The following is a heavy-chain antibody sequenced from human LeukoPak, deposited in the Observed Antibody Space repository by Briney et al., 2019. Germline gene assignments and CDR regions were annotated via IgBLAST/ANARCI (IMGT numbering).Heavy chain of an antibody. CDR3: ARDVEYSSGWYYFDY. CDR1: GYTFTSYG. J-gene: IGHJ4*02. Sequence: ASVKVSCKASGYTFTSYGISWVRQAPGQGLEWMGWISTYSGNTNYAQKLQGAVTMTTDTSTSTAYMEPRSLRSDDTAVYYCARDVEYSSGWYYFDYWGQGTLVTVSS. V-gene: IGHV1-18*01. D-gene: IGHD6-19*01. CDR2: ISTYSGNT.